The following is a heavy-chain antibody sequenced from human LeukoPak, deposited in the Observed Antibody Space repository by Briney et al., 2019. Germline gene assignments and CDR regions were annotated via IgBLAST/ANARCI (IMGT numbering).Heavy chain of an antibody. D-gene: IGHD3-9*01. CDR1: GGSISSGGYY. V-gene: IGHV4-31*03. CDR3: ASWYDTLDGRFDP. CDR2: IYYSGST. Sequence: PSETLSLTCIVSGGSISSGGYYWSWIRQHPGKGLEWIGYIYYSGSTYYNPSLKSRVTISVDTSKHQFSLKLSSVTAADTAVYYCASWYDTLDGRFDPWGQGTLVTVCS. J-gene: IGHJ5*02.